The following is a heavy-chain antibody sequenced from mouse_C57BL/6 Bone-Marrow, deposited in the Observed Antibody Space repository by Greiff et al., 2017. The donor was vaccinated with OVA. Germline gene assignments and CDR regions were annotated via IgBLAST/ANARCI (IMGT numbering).Heavy chain of an antibody. CDR2: IYPGDGDT. CDR3: ARHKEGYYASYFDY. J-gene: IGHJ2*01. V-gene: IGHV1-82*01. CDR1: GYAFRSSW. Sequence: QVQLKQSGPELVKPGASVKISCKASGYAFRSSWMNWVKQRPGKGLEWIGRIYPGDGDTTYNGKFKGQATLTADKYSSTAYMQLSSLTSDDSAVYFCARHKEGYYASYFDYWGQGTTLTVSS. D-gene: IGHD2-3*01.